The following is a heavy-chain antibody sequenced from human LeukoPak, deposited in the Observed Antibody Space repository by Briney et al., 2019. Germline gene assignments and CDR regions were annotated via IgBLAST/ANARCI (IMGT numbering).Heavy chain of an antibody. D-gene: IGHD6-6*01. Sequence: SETLSLTCAVSGGSISNYYWTWIRQPPGKGLEWIGRIYTSGSTNYNPSLKSRVTISVDTSKNQFSLKLSSVTAADTAVYYCARESWGIAARPLVEYYYYMDVWGKGTTVTVSS. J-gene: IGHJ6*03. CDR1: GGSISNYY. V-gene: IGHV4-4*08. CDR3: ARESWGIAARPLVEYYYYMDV. CDR2: IYTSGST.